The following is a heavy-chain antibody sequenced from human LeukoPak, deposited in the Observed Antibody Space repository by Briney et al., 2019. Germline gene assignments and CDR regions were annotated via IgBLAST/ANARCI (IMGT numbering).Heavy chain of an antibody. CDR2: IYYSGST. J-gene: IGHJ4*02. Sequence: SETLSLTCTVSGGSVSSGSYYWSWIRQPPGKGLEWIGYIYYSGSTNYNPSLKSRVTISVDTSKNQFSLKLSSVTAADTAVYYCTRGSWWELLGGDYWGQGTLVTVSS. CDR1: GGSVSSGSYY. V-gene: IGHV4-61*01. D-gene: IGHD2-15*01. CDR3: TRGSWWELLGGDY.